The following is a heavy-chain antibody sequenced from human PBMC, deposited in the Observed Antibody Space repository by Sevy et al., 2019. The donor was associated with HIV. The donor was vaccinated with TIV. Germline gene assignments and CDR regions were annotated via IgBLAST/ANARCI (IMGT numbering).Heavy chain of an antibody. Sequence: GESLKISCKGSGYSFTSYWIGWVRQMPGKGLEWMGMIYPGDSDTRYSPSFQGQVTISADKSISTAYLQWSSLKASDTAMYYCARLDGVVKFPSYYYYGMDVWGQGTTVTVSS. V-gene: IGHV5-51*01. CDR1: GYSFTSYW. CDR3: ARLDGVVKFPSYYYYGMDV. D-gene: IGHD3-3*01. J-gene: IGHJ6*02. CDR2: IYPGDSDT.